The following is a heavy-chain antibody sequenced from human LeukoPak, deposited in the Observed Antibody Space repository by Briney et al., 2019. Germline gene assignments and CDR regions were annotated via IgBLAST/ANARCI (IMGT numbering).Heavy chain of an antibody. CDR2: ISYDGSNK. CDR1: GFTFGSYA. Sequence: GGSLRLSCAASGFTFGSYAMHWVRQAPGKGLEWVAVISYDGSNKYYADSVKGRFTISRDNSKNTLYLQMNSLRAEDTAVYYCARGPHRGYSYGEGYWGQGTLVTVSS. CDR3: ARGPHRGYSYGEGY. D-gene: IGHD5-18*01. J-gene: IGHJ4*02. V-gene: IGHV3-30*01.